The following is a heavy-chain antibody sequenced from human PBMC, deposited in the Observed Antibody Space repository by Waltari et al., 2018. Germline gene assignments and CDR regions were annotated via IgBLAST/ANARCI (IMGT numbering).Heavy chain of an antibody. CDR1: GFPFSSYG. J-gene: IGHJ4*02. CDR3: AKGPHYYDSSGYLDY. Sequence: QVQLVESGGGVVQPGRSLRLSCAASGFPFSSYGLHWVRQAPGKGLEWVAVISYDGSNKYYADSVKGRFTISRDNSKNTLYLQMNSLRAEDTAVYYCAKGPHYYDSSGYLDYWGQGTLVTVSS. D-gene: IGHD3-22*01. CDR2: ISYDGSNK. V-gene: IGHV3-30*18.